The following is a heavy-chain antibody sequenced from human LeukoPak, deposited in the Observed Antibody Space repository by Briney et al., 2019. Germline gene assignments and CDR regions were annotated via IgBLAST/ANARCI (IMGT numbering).Heavy chain of an antibody. Sequence: GGSLRLSCAASGFTFSSYWMNWVRQAPGKGLDWISYISSSTSVIYYADSVKGRFTISRDNAKNSLYLQMNSLRAEDTAVYYCARDYYDSSGYYSYYYYMDVWGKGTTVTVSS. CDR1: GFTFSSYW. V-gene: IGHV3-48*04. CDR3: ARDYYDSSGYYSYYYYMDV. CDR2: ISSSTSVI. J-gene: IGHJ6*03. D-gene: IGHD3-22*01.